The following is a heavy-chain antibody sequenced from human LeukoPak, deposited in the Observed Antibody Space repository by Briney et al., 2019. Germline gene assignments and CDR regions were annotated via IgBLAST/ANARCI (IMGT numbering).Heavy chain of an antibody. Sequence: GESLKISCKGSGYSFTSFWIAWVCQMPGKGLEWMGIIYPGDSDTRYSPSFEGQVTFSADKSISTAYLQWSSLKASDTAMYYCARRVESGYSFDYWGQGTLVTVSS. CDR2: IYPGDSDT. D-gene: IGHD3-3*01. CDR1: GYSFTSFW. V-gene: IGHV5-51*01. J-gene: IGHJ4*02. CDR3: ARRVESGYSFDY.